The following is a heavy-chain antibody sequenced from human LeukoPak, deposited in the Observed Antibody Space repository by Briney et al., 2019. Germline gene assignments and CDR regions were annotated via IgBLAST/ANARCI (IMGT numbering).Heavy chain of an antibody. V-gene: IGHV4-59*08. CDR2: IYYSGST. D-gene: IGHD1-26*01. CDR1: GVSISSYY. CDR3: ARQPRREPFDY. Sequence: PSETLSLTCTVSGVSISSYYWSWIRQPPGKGLEWIGYIYYSGSTNYNPSLKSRVTISVDTSKNQFSLKLSSVTAADTAVYYCARQPRREPFDYWGQGTLVTVSS. J-gene: IGHJ4*02.